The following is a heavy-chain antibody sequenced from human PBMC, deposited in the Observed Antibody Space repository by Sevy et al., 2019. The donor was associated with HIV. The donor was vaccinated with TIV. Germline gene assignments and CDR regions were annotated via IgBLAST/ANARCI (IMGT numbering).Heavy chain of an antibody. CDR2: SSNKPNGYTT. D-gene: IGHD6-6*01. V-gene: IGHV3-72*01. CDR3: ARSSIAAYGLFDY. Sequence: GGSLRLSCAASGFTFSDHDIDWVRQAPGKGLEWVGRSSNKPNGYTTQYAASVKGRFAISRDDSKRSLFLQMSSLKTEDTAVYFCARSSIAAYGLFDYWGPGTLVTVSS. J-gene: IGHJ4*02. CDR1: GFTFSDHD.